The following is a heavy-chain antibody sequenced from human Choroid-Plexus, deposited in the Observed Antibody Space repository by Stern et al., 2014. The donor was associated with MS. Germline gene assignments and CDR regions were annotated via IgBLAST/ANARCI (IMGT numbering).Heavy chain of an antibody. CDR2: ISWNSGSI. J-gene: IGHJ3*02. V-gene: IGHV3-9*01. Sequence: EVQLVESGGGLVQPGRSLRLSCAASGFTFDDYAMHWVRQAPGKGLEWVSCISWNSGSIGYADSVRGRFTISRDDAKNSLYLQMNSLGRDDTALYYCAKDRDYDIHDAFDIWGQGTMVTVSS. CDR3: AKDRDYDIHDAFDI. CDR1: GFTFDDYA. D-gene: IGHD3-9*01.